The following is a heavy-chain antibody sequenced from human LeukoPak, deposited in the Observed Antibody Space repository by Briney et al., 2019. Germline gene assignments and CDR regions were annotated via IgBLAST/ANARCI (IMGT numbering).Heavy chain of an antibody. CDR2: IYSGGTT. CDR1: GFTVSSSY. J-gene: IGHJ4*02. Sequence: GGSLRLSCAASGFTVSSSYMSWVRQAPEKGLEWVSVIYSGGTTYYADSVKGRFTISRGNSMNALYLQMNSLRAEDTALYYCARGHIGTYHYFDYWGQGTLVTVSS. CDR3: ARGHIGTYHYFDY. V-gene: IGHV3-53*01. D-gene: IGHD1-26*01.